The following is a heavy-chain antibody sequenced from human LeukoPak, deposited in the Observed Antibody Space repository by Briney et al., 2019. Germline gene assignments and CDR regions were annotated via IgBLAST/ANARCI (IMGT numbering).Heavy chain of an antibody. CDR3: AREYIVAVVNGGVNSFYYYMDV. CDR1: GVVFDDFG. CDR2: INWNGDSA. Sequence: GGSLRLSCGASGVVFDDFGMTWGREVPGKGVEWVSGINWNGDSAGYADSVTGRFTISRDNAKNYVYLQMNSLRAEDTALYYCAREYIVAVVNGGVNSFYYYMDVWGKGTTVTVSS. V-gene: IGHV3-20*04. D-gene: IGHD2-15*01. J-gene: IGHJ6*03.